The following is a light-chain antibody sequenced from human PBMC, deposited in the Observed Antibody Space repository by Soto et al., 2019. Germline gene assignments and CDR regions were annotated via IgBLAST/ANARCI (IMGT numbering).Light chain of an antibody. CDR1: SNDVGAYNY. CDR2: EVS. Sequence: ALTQPASVSGSPGQSITISCTGTSNDVGAYNYVSWYQQHPGKVPKLMIYEVSNRPSGVSDRFSGSRSGNTASLTISGLQAEDESDYYCISYTSSSTWVFGGGTKVTVL. J-gene: IGLJ3*02. V-gene: IGLV2-14*01. CDR3: ISYTSSSTWV.